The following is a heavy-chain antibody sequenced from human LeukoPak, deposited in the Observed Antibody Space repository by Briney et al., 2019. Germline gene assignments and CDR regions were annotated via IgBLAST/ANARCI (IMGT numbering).Heavy chain of an antibody. CDR2: IWYDGSQK. Sequence: GGSLRLSCAASGFTFSSYGMHWVRQAPGKGLEWVAVIWYDGSQKFYADSVKGRFTMSRDNSKNTLYLQMNSLRADDTAMYYCAKAPREGVPIYSWFDHWGQGTLVTVSS. V-gene: IGHV3-33*06. CDR1: GFTFSSYG. J-gene: IGHJ5*02. CDR3: AKAPREGVPIYSWFDH. D-gene: IGHD1-26*01.